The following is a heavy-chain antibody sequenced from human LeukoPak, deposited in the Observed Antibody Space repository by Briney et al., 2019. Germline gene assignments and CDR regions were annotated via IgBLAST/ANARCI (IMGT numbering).Heavy chain of an antibody. CDR3: ATEFFQNGYNY. CDR1: GFTFSDAW. CDR2: IKSKTNGGTT. V-gene: IGHV3-15*01. J-gene: IGHJ4*02. D-gene: IGHD3-22*01. Sequence: PGGSLRLSYAASGFTFSDAWMSWVRQAPGKGLEWVGHIKSKTNGGTTDYAAPVKGRFTISRDDSKNTLYLQMNSLKIDDTAVYHCATEFFQNGYNYWGQGTLVTVSS.